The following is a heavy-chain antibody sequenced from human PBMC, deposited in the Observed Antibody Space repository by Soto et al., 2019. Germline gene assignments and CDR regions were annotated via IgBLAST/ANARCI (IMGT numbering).Heavy chain of an antibody. D-gene: IGHD1-7*01. V-gene: IGHV4-30-2*01. CDR2: IYHSGST. Sequence: QLQLQESGSGLVKPSQTLSLTCAVSGGSISSGGYSWSWIRQPPGKGLEWIGYIYHSGSTYYNPSLKSRATISVDRSKNQFSLKLSSVTAADTAVYYCARAGKTGTTLYGRFDPWGQGTLVTVSS. CDR1: GGSISSGGYS. CDR3: ARAGKTGTTLYGRFDP. J-gene: IGHJ5*02.